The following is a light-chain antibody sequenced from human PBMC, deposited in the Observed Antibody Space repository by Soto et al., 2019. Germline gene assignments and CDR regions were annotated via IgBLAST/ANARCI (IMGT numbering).Light chain of an antibody. V-gene: IGKV1-39*01. J-gene: IGKJ3*01. Sequence: DIQMTQSPSSLSAPVGDRVTITCRTSQSISRYLNWYQQKPGKAPKLLIYAAPSLQSGVPSRFSGSGAGTDFSLTISSLQPEDFASYYCQQSNSTLFTFGPGTKVDIK. CDR3: QQSNSTLFT. CDR1: QSISRY. CDR2: AAP.